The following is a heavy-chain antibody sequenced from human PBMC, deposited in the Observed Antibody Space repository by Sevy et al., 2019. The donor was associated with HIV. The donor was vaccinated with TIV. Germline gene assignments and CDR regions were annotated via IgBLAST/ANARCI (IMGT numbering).Heavy chain of an antibody. CDR1: GFAFYGYS. Sequence: GGSLRLSCAASGFAFYGYSMSWIRQAPGKGLEWVATLSFGCGKINYADSVKGRFTISRDNSKNPFYLQMDNLRVEDTALYYCAREGCTRPHDYWGQGTRVTVSS. CDR3: AREGCTRPHDY. J-gene: IGHJ4*02. V-gene: IGHV3-23*01. D-gene: IGHD2-8*01. CDR2: LSFGCGKI.